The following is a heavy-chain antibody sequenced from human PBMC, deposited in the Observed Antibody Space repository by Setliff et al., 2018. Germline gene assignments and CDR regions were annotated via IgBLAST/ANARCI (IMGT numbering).Heavy chain of an antibody. Sequence: ASVKVSCKASAYTSINYGISWVRQAPGQGLEWMGWITNYNGKTDYAQKFQDRVILTTDTSTNTAYMELRNLRPDDKAIYYCATRTPVTFSGVVTTVWGQGSLVTVSS. D-gene: IGHD3-3*01. V-gene: IGHV1-18*01. CDR1: AYTSINYG. CDR3: ATRTPVTFSGVVTTV. J-gene: IGHJ4*02. CDR2: ITNYNGKT.